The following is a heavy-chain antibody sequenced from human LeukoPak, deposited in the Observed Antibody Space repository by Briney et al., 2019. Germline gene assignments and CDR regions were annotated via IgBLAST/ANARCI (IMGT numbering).Heavy chain of an antibody. CDR2: ISNSGDNT. Sequence: GGSLRLSCAASGFTFSNYAMNWVRQAPGKGLQWVSGISNSGDNTFYADSVKGRFTISRDNSKNTLYLQMNSLRSEDTAVYYCAKSGYGAPGGYWGQGTLVTVSS. V-gene: IGHV3-23*01. CDR3: AKSGYGAPGGY. CDR1: GFTFSNYA. J-gene: IGHJ4*02. D-gene: IGHD4-17*01.